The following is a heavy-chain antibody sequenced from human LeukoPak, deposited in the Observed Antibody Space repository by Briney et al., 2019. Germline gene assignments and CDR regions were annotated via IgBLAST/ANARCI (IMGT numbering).Heavy chain of an antibody. J-gene: IGHJ4*02. CDR2: ISGSGGST. Sequence: GGSLRLSCAASGFTFSSYAMSWVRQAPGKGLEWVSAISGSGGSTYYADSVKGRFTISRDNSKNTLYLQMNSLRAEDTAVYYCAKPWDSSSWYGGDYWGQGTLVTVSS. V-gene: IGHV3-23*01. CDR3: AKPWDSSSWYGGDY. D-gene: IGHD6-13*01. CDR1: GFTFSSYA.